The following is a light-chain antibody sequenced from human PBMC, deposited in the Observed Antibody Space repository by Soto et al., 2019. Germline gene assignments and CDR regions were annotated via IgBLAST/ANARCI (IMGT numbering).Light chain of an antibody. CDR3: AAWDDSLKGPV. CDR2: GNN. Sequence: QAVVTQPPSASGTPGQRVTISCFGSSSNIGSNTVNWYQQFPGTAPKLLIYGNNQRPSGVPDRFSGSKSGTSASLAISGLQSDDEADYYCAAWDDSLKGPVFGGGTKLTVL. V-gene: IGLV1-44*01. J-gene: IGLJ2*01. CDR1: SSNIGSNT.